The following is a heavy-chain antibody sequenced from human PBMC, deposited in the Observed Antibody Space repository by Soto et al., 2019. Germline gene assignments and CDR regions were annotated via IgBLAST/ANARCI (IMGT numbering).Heavy chain of an antibody. CDR3: ARASLGYCSSTSCRSTWFDP. CDR1: GGSIRSGGYY. D-gene: IGHD2-2*01. Sequence: QVQLQESVPGLVKPSQTLSLTCTVSGGSIRSGGYYWTWIRQHPGKGLEWIGYLYYTGSTYYNPSLKSRVTISVDTSKNQSSLKLSCVTAAATAVYYCARASLGYCSSTSCRSTWFDPWGQGTLVTVSS. J-gene: IGHJ5*02. CDR2: LYYTGST. V-gene: IGHV4-31*03.